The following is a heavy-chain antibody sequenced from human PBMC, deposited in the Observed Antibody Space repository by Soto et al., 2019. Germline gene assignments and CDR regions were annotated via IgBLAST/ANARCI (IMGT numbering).Heavy chain of an antibody. D-gene: IGHD3-10*01. CDR2: IYHSGST. CDR1: GGSISSGGYS. V-gene: IGHV4-30-2*01. Sequence: SETLSLTCAVSGGSISSGGYSWSWIRQPPGKGLEWIGYIYHSGSTYYNPSLKSRVTISVDRSKNQFSLKLSSVTAADTAVYYCARGDTYYGSGSLDYWGQGTLVTVSS. J-gene: IGHJ4*02. CDR3: ARGDTYYGSGSLDY.